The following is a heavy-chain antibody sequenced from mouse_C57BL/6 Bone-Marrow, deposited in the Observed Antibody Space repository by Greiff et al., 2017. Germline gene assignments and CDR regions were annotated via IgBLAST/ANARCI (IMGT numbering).Heavy chain of an antibody. CDR2: IRLKSDNYAT. CDR3: TAYYSNYHYFDY. J-gene: IGHJ2*01. CDR1: GFTFSNYW. Sequence: EVQRVESGGGLVQPGGSMKLSCVASGFTFSNYWMNWVRQSPEKGLEWVAQIRLKSDNYATHYAESVKGRFTISRDDSKSSVYLQMNNLRAEDTGIYYCTAYYSNYHYFDYWGQGTTLTVSS. V-gene: IGHV6-3*01. D-gene: IGHD2-5*01.